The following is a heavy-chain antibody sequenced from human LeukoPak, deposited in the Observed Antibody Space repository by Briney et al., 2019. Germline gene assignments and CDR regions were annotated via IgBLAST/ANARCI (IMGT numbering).Heavy chain of an antibody. CDR2: ISSSSSYI. CDR1: GFTFSSYS. CDR3: ARTSGSYRNFDY. J-gene: IGHJ4*02. D-gene: IGHD1-26*01. V-gene: IGHV3-21*01. Sequence: GGSLRLSCAASGFTFSSYSMNWVRQAPGKGLEWVSSISSSSSYIYYADSVKGRLTISRDNAKNSLYLQMNSLRAEDTAVYYCARTSGSYRNFDYWGQGTLVTVSS.